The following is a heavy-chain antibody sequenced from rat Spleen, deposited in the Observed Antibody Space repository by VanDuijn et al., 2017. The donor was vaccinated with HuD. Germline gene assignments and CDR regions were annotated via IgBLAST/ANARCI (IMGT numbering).Heavy chain of an antibody. CDR1: GFPFSNYD. CDR3: ARHTRVWWFAY. J-gene: IGHJ3*01. D-gene: IGHD1-11*01. CDR2: ISYDGDST. V-gene: IGHV5-7*01. Sequence: EVQLVESGGGLVQPGRSLKLSCAASGFPFSNYDMAWVRQAPKAGLEWVATISYDGDSTNYRDSVKGRFTISRDNAKSTLYLQMNSLRSEDTATYYCARHTRVWWFAYWGQGTLVTVSS.